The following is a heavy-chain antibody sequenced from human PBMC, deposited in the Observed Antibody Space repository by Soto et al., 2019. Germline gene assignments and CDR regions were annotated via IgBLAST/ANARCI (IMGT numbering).Heavy chain of an antibody. D-gene: IGHD4-17*01. V-gene: IGHV4-39*01. CDR3: ARHLTVITSSYYGMDV. CDR1: GGSISSSSYY. Sequence: QLQLQESGPGLVKPSETLSLTCTVSGGSISSSSYYWGWIRQPPGKGLEWIGSIYYSGSTYYNPSLTRRVTMAVDTSQNLFSEMLRCVTAADPAVYCCARHLTVITSSYYGMDVWGQGTTVTVSS. CDR2: IYYSGST. J-gene: IGHJ6*02.